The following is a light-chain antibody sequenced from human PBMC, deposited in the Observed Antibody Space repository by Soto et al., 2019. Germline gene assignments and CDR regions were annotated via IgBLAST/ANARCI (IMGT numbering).Light chain of an antibody. CDR1: STDVGGYNS. Sequence: HSVLTQPPSASGSPGQSVTISCTGTSTDVGGYNSVSWYQQHPGKVPVLIIYEVSKRPSGVPDRFSGSKSVNTASLTVAGLQAEDEADYYCSSYAGSNNLVFGGGTKVTVL. CDR3: SSYAGSNNLV. V-gene: IGLV2-8*01. J-gene: IGLJ2*01. CDR2: EVS.